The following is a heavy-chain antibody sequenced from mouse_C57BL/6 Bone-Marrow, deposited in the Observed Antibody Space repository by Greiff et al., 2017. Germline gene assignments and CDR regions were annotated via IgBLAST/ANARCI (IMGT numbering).Heavy chain of an antibody. J-gene: IGHJ2*01. CDR3: ARSVRGSSLSYFDY. V-gene: IGHV1-18*01. D-gene: IGHD1-1*01. CDR2: INPNNGGT. Sequence: DVQLVESGPELVKPGASVKIPCKASGYTFTDYNMDWVKQSHGKSLEWIGDINPNNGGTIYNQKFKGKATLTVDKSSSTAYMELRSLTSEDTAVYYCARSVRGSSLSYFDYWGQGTTLTVSS. CDR1: GYTFTDYN.